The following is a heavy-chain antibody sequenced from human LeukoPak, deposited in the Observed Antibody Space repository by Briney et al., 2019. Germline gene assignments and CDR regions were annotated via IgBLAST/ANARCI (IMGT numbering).Heavy chain of an antibody. CDR1: GFTFSSYA. CDR2: ISGSGGST. V-gene: IGHV3-23*01. J-gene: IGHJ4*02. CDR3: AKRRELWGGFDY. Sequence: GGSLRLSCAASGFTFSSYAMSWVRRAPGKGLEWVSAISGSGGSTYYADSVKGRFTISRDNSKNTLYLQMNSLRAEDTAVYYCAKRRELWGGFDYWGQGTLVTVSS. D-gene: IGHD3-16*01.